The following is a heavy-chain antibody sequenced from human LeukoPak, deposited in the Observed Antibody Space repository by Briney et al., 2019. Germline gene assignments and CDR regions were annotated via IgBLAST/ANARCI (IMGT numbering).Heavy chain of an antibody. CDR3: ARDRRSDHYYDSSGNAFDI. CDR2: IRYDGSNK. J-gene: IGHJ3*02. V-gene: IGHV3-30*02. CDR1: GFTFSSYG. Sequence: QPGGSLRLSCAASGFTFSSYGMHWVRQAPGKGLEWVAFIRYDGSNKYYADSVKGRFTISRDNSKNTLYLQMNSLRAEDTAVYYCARDRRSDHYYDSSGNAFDIWGQGTMVTVSS. D-gene: IGHD3-22*01.